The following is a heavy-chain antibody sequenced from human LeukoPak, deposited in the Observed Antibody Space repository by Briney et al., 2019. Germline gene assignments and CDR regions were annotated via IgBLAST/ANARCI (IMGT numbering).Heavy chain of an antibody. D-gene: IGHD2-15*01. CDR3: ARDPGEDILGFDP. CDR1: GFTFSSYA. CDR2: ISSSGSTI. Sequence: GGSLRLSCAASGFTFSSYAMSWVRQAPGKGLEWVSYISSSGSTIYYADSVKGRFTISRDNAKNSLYLQMNSLRAEDTAVYYCARDPGEDILGFDPWGQGTLVTVSS. J-gene: IGHJ5*02. V-gene: IGHV3-48*04.